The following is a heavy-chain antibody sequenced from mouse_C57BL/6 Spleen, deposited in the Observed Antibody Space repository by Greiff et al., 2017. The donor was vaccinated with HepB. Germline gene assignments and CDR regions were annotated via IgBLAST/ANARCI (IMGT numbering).Heavy chain of an antibody. CDR2: INPNNGGT. Sequence: VQLKQSGPELVKPGASVKIPCKASGYTFTDYNMDWVKQSHGKSLEWIGDINPNNGGTIYNQKFKGKATLTVDKSSSTAYMELRSLTSEDTAVYYCARWGDYDDWFAYWGQGTLVTVSA. J-gene: IGHJ3*01. CDR3: ARWGDYDDWFAY. D-gene: IGHD2-4*01. V-gene: IGHV1-18*01. CDR1: GYTFTDYN.